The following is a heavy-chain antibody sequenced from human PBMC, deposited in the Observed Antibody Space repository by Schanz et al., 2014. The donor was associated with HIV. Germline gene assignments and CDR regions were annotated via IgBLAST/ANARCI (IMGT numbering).Heavy chain of an antibody. CDR3: GGHGGFSY. CDR1: GFSLINNA. Sequence: EVQLLESGGDLVQPGGSLRLSCEVSGFSLINNAMTWVRQAPGKGLEWVSDIRGGGDTYYADSVRGRFTFSRDDSKNTLILQMNSLRVEDTAVYYCGGHGGFSYWGQGTRVAGSP. D-gene: IGHD6-25*01. V-gene: IGHV3-23*01. CDR2: IRGGGDT. J-gene: IGHJ4*02.